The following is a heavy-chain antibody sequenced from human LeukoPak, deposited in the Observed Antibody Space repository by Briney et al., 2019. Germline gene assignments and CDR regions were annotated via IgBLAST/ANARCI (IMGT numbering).Heavy chain of an antibody. CDR2: IKQDGSEK. D-gene: IGHD3-22*01. J-gene: IGHJ6*02. Sequence: GGPLRLSCAASGFTFSSYGMHWVRQAPGKGLEWVANIKQDGSEKYYVASVEGRFTISRDNGKNSLYLEMSSLRAEDTAVYYCAKDQVFSDSSGNHYYFYYGMDVWGQGTTVTVSS. CDR3: AKDQVFSDSSGNHYYFYYGMDV. CDR1: GFTFSSYG. V-gene: IGHV3-7*01.